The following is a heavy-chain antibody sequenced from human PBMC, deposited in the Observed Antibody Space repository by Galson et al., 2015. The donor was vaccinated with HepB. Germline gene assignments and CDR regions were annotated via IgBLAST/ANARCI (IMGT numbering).Heavy chain of an antibody. D-gene: IGHD6-19*01. CDR1: GYTFTSYY. J-gene: IGHJ4*02. Sequence: SVKVSCKASGYTFTSYYMHWVRQAPGQGLEWMGIINPSGGSTSYAQKFQGRVTMTRDTSTSTVYMELSSLRSEDTAVYYCARDANRPPIAVAGTGDYWGQGTLVTVSS. CDR3: ARDANRPPIAVAGTGDY. CDR2: INPSGGST. V-gene: IGHV1-46*03.